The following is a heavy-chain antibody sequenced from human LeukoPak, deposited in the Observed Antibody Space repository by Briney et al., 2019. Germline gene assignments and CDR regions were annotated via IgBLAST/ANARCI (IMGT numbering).Heavy chain of an antibody. CDR2: IIPIFGTA. CDR1: GYTFTSYG. D-gene: IGHD3-10*01. V-gene: IGHV1-69*13. J-gene: IGHJ4*02. CDR3: ARDYGSGSNDYYFDY. Sequence: AASVKVSCKASGYTFTSYGISWVRQAPGQGLEWMGGIIPIFGTANYAQKFQGRVTITADESTSTAYMELSSLRSEDTAVYYCARDYGSGSNDYYFDYWGQGTLVTVSS.